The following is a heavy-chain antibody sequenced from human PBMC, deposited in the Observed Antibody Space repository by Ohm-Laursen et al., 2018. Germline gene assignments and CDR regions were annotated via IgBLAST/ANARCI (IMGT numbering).Heavy chain of an antibody. D-gene: IGHD3-10*01. CDR1: GYTFTGYY. CDR3: ARDRITMVRGVIVALHY. CDR2: INPNSGGT. Sequence: ASVKVSCKASGYTFTGYYMHWVRQAPGQGLEWMGWINPNSGGTNYAQKFQGRVTMTRDTSISTAYMELSRLRSDDTAVYYCARDRITMVRGVIVALHYWGQGTLVTVSS. J-gene: IGHJ4*02. V-gene: IGHV1-2*02.